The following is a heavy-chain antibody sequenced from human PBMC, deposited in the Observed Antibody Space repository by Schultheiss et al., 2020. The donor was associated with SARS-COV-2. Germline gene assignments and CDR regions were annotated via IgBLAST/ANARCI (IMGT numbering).Heavy chain of an antibody. D-gene: IGHD6-13*01. V-gene: IGHV4-4*07. CDR2: IYTSGST. Sequence: SETLSLTCTVSGGSISSYYWSWIRQPAGKGLEWIGRIYTSGSTNYNPSLKSRVTMSVDTSKNQFSLKLSSVTAADTAVYYCARGDRIAAAGTRYFDYWGQGTLVTVSS. CDR3: ARGDRIAAAGTRYFDY. CDR1: GGSISSYY. J-gene: IGHJ4*02.